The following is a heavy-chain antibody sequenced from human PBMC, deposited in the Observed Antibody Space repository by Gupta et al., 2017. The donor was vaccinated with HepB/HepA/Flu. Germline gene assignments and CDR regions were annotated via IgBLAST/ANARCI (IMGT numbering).Heavy chain of an antibody. D-gene: IGHD6-6*01. CDR1: GFTFSSYA. J-gene: IGHJ6*02. V-gene: IGHV3-30-3*01. CDR3: ARGVYSSSSQSRYYGMDV. Sequence: QVQLVESGGGVVQPGRSLRLPCAASGFTFSSYAMHWVRRAPGKGLEWVAVISYDGSNKYYADSVKGRFTISRDNSKNTLYLQMNSLRAEDTAVYYCARGVYSSSSQSRYYGMDVWGQGTTVTISS. CDR2: ISYDGSNK.